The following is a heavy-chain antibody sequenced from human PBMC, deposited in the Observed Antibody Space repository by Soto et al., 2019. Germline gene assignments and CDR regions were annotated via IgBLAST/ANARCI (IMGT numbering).Heavy chain of an antibody. Sequence: QVQLVESGGGVVQPGRSLRLSCAASGFTFNNYTIHWVRQAPGKGLEWVAVISYDGSKKYYADSVKGRFTISRDNSKNTLYLQMNSLRAEDTAVYYCARGLDPYYGFGSGPPPPSFDPWGQGTLVTVSS. D-gene: IGHD3-3*01. CDR2: ISYDGSKK. CDR3: ARGLDPYYGFGSGPPPPSFDP. J-gene: IGHJ5*02. V-gene: IGHV3-30-3*01. CDR1: GFTFNNYT.